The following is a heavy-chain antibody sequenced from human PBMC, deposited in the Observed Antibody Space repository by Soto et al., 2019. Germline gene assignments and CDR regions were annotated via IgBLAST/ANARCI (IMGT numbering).Heavy chain of an antibody. J-gene: IGHJ3*02. CDR2: ISAYNGNT. CDR3: ARGGVTMVRERDDDAFDI. V-gene: IGHV1-18*01. Sequence: ASVKVSCKASGYTFTSYGISWVRQAPGQGLEWMGWISAYNGNTNYAQKLQGRVTMTTDASTSTAYMELRSLRSDDTAVYYCARGGVTMVRERDDDAFDIWGQGTMVTVSS. CDR1: GYTFTSYG. D-gene: IGHD3-10*01.